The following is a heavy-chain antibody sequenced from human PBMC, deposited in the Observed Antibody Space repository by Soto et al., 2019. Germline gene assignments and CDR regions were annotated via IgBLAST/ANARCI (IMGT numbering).Heavy chain of an antibody. CDR2: IDPSDSYT. D-gene: IGHD7-27*01. V-gene: IGHV5-10-1*01. Sequence: WPRQRPGKGLEWMGRIDPSDSYTNYSPSFQGHVTISADKSISTAYLQWSSLKASDTAMYYCARLGRNWFGPWGQGTLVTVSS. CDR3: ARLGRNWFGP. J-gene: IGHJ5*02.